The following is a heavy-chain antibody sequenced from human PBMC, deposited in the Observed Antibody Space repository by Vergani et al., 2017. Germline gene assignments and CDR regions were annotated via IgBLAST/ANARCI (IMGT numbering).Heavy chain of an antibody. CDR3: ARGVVVGVSWDLGWFDP. J-gene: IGHJ5*02. Sequence: QLQLQESGPGLVKPSETLSLTCTVSGGSISSSSYYWGWIRQPPGKGLEWIGEIYHSGSTNYNPSLKSRVTISVDKSKNQFSRKLSSVTAADTAVYYCARGVVVGVSWDLGWFDPWGQGTLVTVSS. CDR2: IYHSGST. V-gene: IGHV4-39*07. D-gene: IGHD2-15*01. CDR1: GGSISSSSYY.